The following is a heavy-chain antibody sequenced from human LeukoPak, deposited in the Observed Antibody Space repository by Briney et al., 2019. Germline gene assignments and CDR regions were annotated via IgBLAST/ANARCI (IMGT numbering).Heavy chain of an antibody. Sequence: GGSLRLSCAASGFTFRSYAMQWVRQAPGKGLEWVAYITYNSGTIFYADSVKGRFTISRDNAKDSLYLQMSSLRDEDTAVYYCARDSGYSYADDYWGQGTLVTVSS. J-gene: IGHJ4*02. CDR3: ARDSGYSYADDY. D-gene: IGHD5-18*01. V-gene: IGHV3-48*02. CDR2: ITYNSGTI. CDR1: GFTFRSYA.